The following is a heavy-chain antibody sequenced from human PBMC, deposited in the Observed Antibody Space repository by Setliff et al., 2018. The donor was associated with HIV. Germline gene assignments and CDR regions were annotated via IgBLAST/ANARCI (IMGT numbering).Heavy chain of an antibody. CDR3: ARDQSSSWFGFMDV. V-gene: IGHV3-48*01. J-gene: IGHJ6*03. Sequence: GESLKISCVDSGITFSSYSMYWVRQTPGKGLEWVSYISSSSSTIYYVDSVKGRFTISRDNARYSLYLQMNSLRAEDTAVYYCARDQSSSWFGFMDVWGKGTTVTVSS. D-gene: IGHD6-13*01. CDR2: ISSSSSTI. CDR1: GITFSSYS.